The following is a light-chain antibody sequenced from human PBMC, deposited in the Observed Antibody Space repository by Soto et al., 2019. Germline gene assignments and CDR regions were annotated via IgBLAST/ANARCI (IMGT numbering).Light chain of an antibody. Sequence: QSALTQPPSASGSPGQSVTISCTGTSSDVGGYNYVSWYQQHPGKAPKLMIYEVSKRPSGVPDRFSGSKSGNTASLTVSGLQAEDEADYYCNSYAGDSNVVFGGGTKVTVL. V-gene: IGLV2-8*01. CDR1: SSDVGGYNY. CDR3: NSYAGDSNVV. J-gene: IGLJ2*01. CDR2: EVS.